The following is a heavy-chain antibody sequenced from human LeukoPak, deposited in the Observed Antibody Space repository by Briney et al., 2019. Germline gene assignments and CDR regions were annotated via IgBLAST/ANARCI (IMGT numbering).Heavy chain of an antibody. CDR3: ARDPVGYGDPADI. D-gene: IGHD4-17*01. CDR2: IYYSGST. CDR1: GGSISSGGYY. J-gene: IGHJ3*02. Sequence: SETLSLTRTVSGGSISSGGYYWSWIRQHPGKGLEWIGYIYYSGSTYYNPSLKSRVTISVDTSKNQFSLKLSSVTAADTAVYYCARDPVGYGDPADIWGQGTMVTVSS. V-gene: IGHV4-31*03.